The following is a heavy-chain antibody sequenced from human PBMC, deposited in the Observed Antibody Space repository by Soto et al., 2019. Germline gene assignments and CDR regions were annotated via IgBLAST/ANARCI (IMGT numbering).Heavy chain of an antibody. CDR3: AREVGATLNWFDP. D-gene: IGHD1-26*01. J-gene: IGHJ5*02. CDR2: IIPIFGTA. Sequence: SVKVSCKASGGTFSSYAISWVRQAPGQGLEWMGGIIPIFGTANYAQKFQGRVTITADESTSTAYTELSSLRSEDTAVYYCAREVGATLNWFDPWGQGTLVTVSS. V-gene: IGHV1-69*13. CDR1: GGTFSSYA.